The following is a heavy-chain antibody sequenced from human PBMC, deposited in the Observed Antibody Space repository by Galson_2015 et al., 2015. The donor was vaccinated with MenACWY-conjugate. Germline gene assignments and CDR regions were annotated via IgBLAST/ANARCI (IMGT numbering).Heavy chain of an antibody. V-gene: IGHV3-48*03. CDR2: ISKSGSPI. D-gene: IGHD5-18*01. Sequence: SLRLSCAASGFTFTGYEFNWVRQAPGKGLEWLSYISKSGSPIYYADSVKGRFTISRDNTKKTPFLEMNSLRAGDTGVYYCARVGTWIHQYFYYMDVWGKGTTVTVSS. CDR1: GFTFTGYE. CDR3: ARVGTWIHQYFYYMDV. J-gene: IGHJ6*03.